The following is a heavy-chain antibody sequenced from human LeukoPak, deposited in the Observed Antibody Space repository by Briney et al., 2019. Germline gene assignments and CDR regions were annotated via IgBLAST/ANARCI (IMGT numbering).Heavy chain of an antibody. CDR2: LTRSGST. J-gene: IGHJ5*02. V-gene: IGHV4-34*01. CDR3: AKNDYGGNFPSIP. Sequence: PSETLSLTCAVYGGSFSGYYWSWIRQPPGKGLEWIGELTRSGSTSYNPSLRSRVTISVDTSKNQFSLRLTSVTAADTAVYYCAKNDYGGNFPSIPRGQGTLVTVPS. D-gene: IGHD4-23*01. CDR1: GGSFSGYY.